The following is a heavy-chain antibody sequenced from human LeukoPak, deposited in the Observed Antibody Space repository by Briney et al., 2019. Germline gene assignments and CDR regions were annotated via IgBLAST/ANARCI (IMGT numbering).Heavy chain of an antibody. CDR2: IYYSWST. J-gene: IGHJ6*02. D-gene: IGHD3-10*01. CDR1: GGSISSGGYY. CDR3: ARDRRSGSYYTPYGMDV. V-gene: IGHV4-31*03. Sequence: PSETLSLTCTVSGGSISSGGYYWSWIRQHPGKGLEWIGYIYYSWSTYYNPSLRSRVTISVDTSKNQFSLKLSSVTAADTAVYYCARDRRSGSYYTPYGMDVWGQGTTVTVSS.